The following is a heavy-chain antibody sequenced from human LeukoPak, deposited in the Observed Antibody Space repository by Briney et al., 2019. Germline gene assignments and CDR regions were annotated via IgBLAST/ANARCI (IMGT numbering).Heavy chain of an antibody. V-gene: IGHV3-66*02. Sequence: GGSLRLSCAASGFTFSSNYMSWVRQAPGKGLEWFSVIYSGGSTYYADSVKGRFTISRDNSKNTLYLQMNSPRAEDTAVYYCARFLVGASYYYYGTDVWGQGTTVTVSS. J-gene: IGHJ6*02. CDR1: GFTFSSNY. CDR3: ARFLVGASYYYYGTDV. D-gene: IGHD1-26*01. CDR2: IYSGGST.